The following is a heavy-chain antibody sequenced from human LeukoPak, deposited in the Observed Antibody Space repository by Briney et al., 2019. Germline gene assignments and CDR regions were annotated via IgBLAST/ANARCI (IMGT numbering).Heavy chain of an antibody. D-gene: IGHD3-10*01. J-gene: IGHJ4*02. CDR3: AREPAGTGYFDY. CDR2: IIPLVEEV. V-gene: IGHV1-69*04. CDR1: GGSFERYG. Sequence: ASVKVSCKASGGSFERYGISWVRQAPGQGLEWMGRIIPLVEEVNYSQKFQGRVTISADRFTSVAYMELSSLRSEDTAVYYCAREPAGTGYFDYWGQGTLVTVSS.